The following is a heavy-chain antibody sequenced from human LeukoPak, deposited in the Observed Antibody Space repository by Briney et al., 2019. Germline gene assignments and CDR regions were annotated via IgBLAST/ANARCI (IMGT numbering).Heavy chain of an antibody. J-gene: IGHJ6*02. CDR2: ISYDGSNK. CDR3: AKAPQAGYTYGTDV. CDR1: GFTFSSYG. D-gene: IGHD1-1*01. Sequence: GGSLRLSCAASGFTFSSYGMHWVRQAPGKGLEWVAVISYDGSNKYYADSVKGRFTISRDNSKNTLYLQMNSLRAEDTAVYYCAKAPQAGYTYGTDVWGQGTTVTVS. V-gene: IGHV3-30*18.